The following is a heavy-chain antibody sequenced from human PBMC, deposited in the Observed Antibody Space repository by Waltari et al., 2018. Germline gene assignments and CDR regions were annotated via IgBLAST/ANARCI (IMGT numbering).Heavy chain of an antibody. Sequence: QVQLVQSGAEVKKPGSSVKVSCKASGGTFSSYAISWVRQAPGQGLEWMGGIIPIFGTANYEQKFQGRVTITADESTSTAYMERSRLRSEDTAVYYGARDPPQGYSYGYQGGYWGQGTLVTVSS. V-gene: IGHV1-69*01. CDR3: ARDPPQGYSYGYQGGY. CDR1: GGTFSSYA. J-gene: IGHJ4*02. CDR2: IIPIFGTA. D-gene: IGHD5-18*01.